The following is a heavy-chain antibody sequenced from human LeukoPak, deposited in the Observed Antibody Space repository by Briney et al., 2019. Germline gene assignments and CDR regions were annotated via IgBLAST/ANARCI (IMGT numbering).Heavy chain of an antibody. Sequence: SCKASGGTFSSYAMSWVRQAPGKGLEWVSAISGSGGSTHYADSVKGRFTISRDNSKNTLYLQMNSLRAEDTAVYYCAKDGRFLEWLPPYFDYWGQGTLVTVSS. CDR3: AKDGRFLEWLPPYFDY. J-gene: IGHJ4*02. V-gene: IGHV3-23*01. D-gene: IGHD3-3*01. CDR1: GGTFSSYA. CDR2: ISGSGGST.